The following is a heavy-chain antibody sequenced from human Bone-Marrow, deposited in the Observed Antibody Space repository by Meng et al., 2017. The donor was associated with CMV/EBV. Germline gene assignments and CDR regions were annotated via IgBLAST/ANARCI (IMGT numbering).Heavy chain of an antibody. CDR2: IYYSGST. D-gene: IGHD6-13*01. Sequence: ESLKISCTASGFTFDDYAMHWIRQPPGKGLEWIGYIYYSGSTNYNPSLKSRVTISVDTSKNQFSLKLSSVTAADTAVYYCARDHSSSWYGWYVDLWGRGTLVTVSS. J-gene: IGHJ2*01. V-gene: IGHV4-59*01. CDR3: ARDHSSSWYGWYVDL. CDR1: GFTFDDYA.